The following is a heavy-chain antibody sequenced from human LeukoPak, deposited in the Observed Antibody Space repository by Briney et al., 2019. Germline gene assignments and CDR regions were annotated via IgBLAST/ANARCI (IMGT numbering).Heavy chain of an antibody. D-gene: IGHD1-26*01. J-gene: IGHJ4*02. Sequence: SETLSLTCTVSGGSISSSSYYWAWIRQPPGKGLEWIGSIYYSGSTYYNPSLKSRVTISVDTSKNQFSLKLSSVTAADTAVYYCARSSGSLFDYWGQGTLVTVSS. CDR1: GGSISSSSYY. CDR3: ARSSGSLFDY. CDR2: IYYSGST. V-gene: IGHV4-39*07.